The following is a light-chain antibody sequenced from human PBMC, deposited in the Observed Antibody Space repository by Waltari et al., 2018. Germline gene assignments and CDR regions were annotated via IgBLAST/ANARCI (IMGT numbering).Light chain of an antibody. CDR1: QSVSSN. Sequence: EIVMTQSPATLSLSPGERATLSCRASQSVSSNLACYQQKPGQAPRLLIYGVSIRVTGIPARFSGSGSGTEFTLTISSLQSEDFAVYYCQQYNNWPPYTFGQGTKLEI. V-gene: IGKV3-15*01. J-gene: IGKJ2*01. CDR3: QQYNNWPPYT. CDR2: GVS.